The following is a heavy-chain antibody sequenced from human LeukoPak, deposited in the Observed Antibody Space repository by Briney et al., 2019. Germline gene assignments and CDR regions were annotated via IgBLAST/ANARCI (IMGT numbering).Heavy chain of an antibody. Sequence: ASVKVSCKASGYTFTSYYMHWVRQAPGQGLEWMGIINPSDGSTSYAQKFQGRVTMTRDTSTSTVYMELSSLRSEDTAVYYCARGGPDYYDSSGYWDYWGQGTLVTVSS. J-gene: IGHJ4*02. D-gene: IGHD3-22*01. CDR2: INPSDGST. CDR3: ARGGPDYYDSSGYWDY. V-gene: IGHV1-46*01. CDR1: GYTFTSYY.